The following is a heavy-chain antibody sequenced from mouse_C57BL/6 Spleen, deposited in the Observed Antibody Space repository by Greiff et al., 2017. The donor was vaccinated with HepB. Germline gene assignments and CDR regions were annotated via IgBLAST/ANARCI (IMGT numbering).Heavy chain of an antibody. V-gene: IGHV1-61*01. Sequence: QVHVKQPGAELVRPGSSVKLSCKASGYTFTSYWMDWVKQRPGQGLEWIGNIYPSDSETHYNQKFKDKATLTVDKSSSTAYMQLSSLTSEDSAVYYCARSGALGDYWGQGTTLTVSS. D-gene: IGHD4-1*01. CDR3: ARSGALGDY. CDR2: IYPSDSET. CDR1: GYTFTSYW. J-gene: IGHJ2*01.